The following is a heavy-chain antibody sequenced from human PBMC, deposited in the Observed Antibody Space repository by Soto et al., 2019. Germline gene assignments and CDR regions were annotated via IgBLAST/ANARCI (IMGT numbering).Heavy chain of an antibody. CDR3: AREFCSGGNCYTYYFDP. J-gene: IGHJ5*02. CDR1: GLTFNRYW. Sequence: GGSLRLSCAASGLTFNRYWMHWVRHAPGKGLVWVSHINTDGSNTNFADSVKGRFTISRDNAKSTLFLQMNSLRDEDTAVYYCAREFCSGGNCYTYYFDPWGQGIPVTVSS. CDR2: INTDGSNT. D-gene: IGHD2-15*01. V-gene: IGHV3-74*01.